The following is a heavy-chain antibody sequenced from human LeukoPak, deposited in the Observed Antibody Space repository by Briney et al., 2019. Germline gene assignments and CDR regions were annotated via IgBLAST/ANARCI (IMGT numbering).Heavy chain of an antibody. V-gene: IGHV4-59*01. CDR3: ARGAAGGYCSSTSCYNWFDP. Sequence: SETLSLTXTVSGGSISSYYWSWIRQPPGKGLEWIGYIYYSGSTNYNPSLNSRVTISVDTSKNHFSLKLRSVTAADTAVYYCARGAAGGYCSSTSCYNWFDPWGQGTLVTVSS. J-gene: IGHJ5*02. CDR1: GGSISSYY. CDR2: IYYSGST. D-gene: IGHD2-2*01.